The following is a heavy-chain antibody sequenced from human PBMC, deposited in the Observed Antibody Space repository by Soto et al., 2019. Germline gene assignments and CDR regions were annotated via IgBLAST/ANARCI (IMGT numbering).Heavy chain of an antibody. CDR3: AKSHDFWSGYQIYFDY. D-gene: IGHD3-3*01. CDR1: GFTFSSYA. CDR2: ISGSGGST. J-gene: IGHJ4*02. V-gene: IGHV3-23*01. Sequence: VQLLESGGGLVQPGGSLRLSCAASGFTFSSYAMSWVRQAPGKGLEWVSAISGSGGSTYYADSVKGRFTISRDNSKNTLYLQMNGLRAEDTAVYYCAKSHDFWSGYQIYFDYWGQGTLVTVSS.